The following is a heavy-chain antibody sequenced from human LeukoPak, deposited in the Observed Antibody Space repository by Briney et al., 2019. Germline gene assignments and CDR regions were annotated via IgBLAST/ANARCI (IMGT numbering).Heavy chain of an antibody. J-gene: IGHJ4*02. CDR1: GFTFSSYA. D-gene: IGHD2-21*01. CDR3: AKAPVTSCRGAYCYPFDS. CDR2: ISGSGTST. V-gene: IGHV3-23*01. Sequence: PGGSLRLSCAASGFTFSSYAMTWVRQAPGKGLEWVSGISGSGTSTYYADSVKGRFTISRDNSKNTLYLQMNSLRAEDAAVYFCAKAPVTSCRGAYCYPFDSWGQGTLVTVSS.